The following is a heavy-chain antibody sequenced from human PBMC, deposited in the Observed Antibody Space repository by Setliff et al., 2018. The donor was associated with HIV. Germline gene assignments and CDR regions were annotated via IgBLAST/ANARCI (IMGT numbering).Heavy chain of an antibody. Sequence: ETLSLTCAVYGGSFSASYWSWIRQAPGKGLEWIGEINHSGITHYNPSLETRVTMFVDTSKNQFSLRLSPVTAADTAIYYCAKGPRGLGLRYFFDYWAQGSPVTVSS. V-gene: IGHV4-34*01. CDR1: GGSFSASY. CDR2: INHSGIT. D-gene: IGHD3-10*01. CDR3: AKGPRGLGLRYFFDY. J-gene: IGHJ4*02.